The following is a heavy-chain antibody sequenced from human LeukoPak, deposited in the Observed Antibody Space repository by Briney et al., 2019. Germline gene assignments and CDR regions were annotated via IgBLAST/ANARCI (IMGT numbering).Heavy chain of an antibody. Sequence: GGSLRLSCAASGFTFTSYSMNWVRQAPGKGLEWVSTISGGGGSTYYTDSVKGRFTISRDNSKNTLYLQVNSLRAEDTAVYYCAKGGKWDVTPFDYWGQGTLVTVSS. D-gene: IGHD1-26*01. CDR1: GFTFTSYS. V-gene: IGHV3-23*01. J-gene: IGHJ4*02. CDR2: ISGGGGST. CDR3: AKGGKWDVTPFDY.